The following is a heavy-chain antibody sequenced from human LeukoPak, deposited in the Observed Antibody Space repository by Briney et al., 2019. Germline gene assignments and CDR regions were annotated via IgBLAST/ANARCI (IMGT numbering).Heavy chain of an antibody. CDR1: GFTLSSYG. Sequence: GGSLRLSCAASGFTLSSYGMTWVRQAPGKGLEWVSAFSASDDSAQYAESVRGRFTISRDNSKNTLYLQMDSLRAEDTAVYYCAKARIAAAGTGAFDVWGQGTTVTVSS. CDR2: FSASDDSA. V-gene: IGHV3-23*01. D-gene: IGHD6-13*01. CDR3: AKARIAAAGTGAFDV. J-gene: IGHJ3*01.